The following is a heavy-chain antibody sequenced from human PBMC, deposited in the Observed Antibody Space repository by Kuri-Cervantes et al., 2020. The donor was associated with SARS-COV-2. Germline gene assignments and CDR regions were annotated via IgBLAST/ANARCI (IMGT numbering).Heavy chain of an antibody. CDR1: GFTFSSYW. J-gene: IGHJ4*02. D-gene: IGHD6-6*01. CDR3: ARDREFIAARIFDY. CDR2: IKQDGSEK. Sequence: GGSLRLSCAASGFTFSSYWMSWVRQAPGKGLEWVANIKQDGSEKYYVDSVKGRFTISRDNAKNSLYLQTNSLRAEDTAVYYCARDREFIAARIFDYWGQGTPVTVSS. V-gene: IGHV3-7*01.